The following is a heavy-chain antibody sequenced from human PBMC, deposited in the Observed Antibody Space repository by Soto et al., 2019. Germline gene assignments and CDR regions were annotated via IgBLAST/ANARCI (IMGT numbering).Heavy chain of an antibody. D-gene: IGHD6-19*01. CDR2: TYYRSKWYN. V-gene: IGHV6-1*01. Sequence: PAQTLSLTCAISGDSVSSNSAAWNWIRQSPSRGLEWLGRTYYRSKWYNDYAVSVKSRITINPDTSKNQFSLQLNSVTPEDTAVYYCARVRSGWSSRGSNWFDPWGQGTLVTVSS. CDR1: GDSVSSNSAA. CDR3: ARVRSGWSSRGSNWFDP. J-gene: IGHJ5*02.